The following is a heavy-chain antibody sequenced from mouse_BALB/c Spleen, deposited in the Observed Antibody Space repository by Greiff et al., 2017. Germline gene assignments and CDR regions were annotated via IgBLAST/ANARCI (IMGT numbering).Heavy chain of an antibody. CDR1: GFTFSDYY. CDR2: ISDGGSYT. V-gene: IGHV5-4*02. D-gene: IGHD2-1*01. J-gene: IGHJ4*01. CDR3: ARSYGNYGAMDY. Sequence: DVMLVESGGGLVKPGGSLKLSCAASGFTFSDYYMYWVRQTPEKRLEWVATISDGGSYTYYPDSVKGRFTISRDNAKNNLYLQMRSLKSEDTAMYYCARSYGNYGAMDYWGQGTSVTVSS.